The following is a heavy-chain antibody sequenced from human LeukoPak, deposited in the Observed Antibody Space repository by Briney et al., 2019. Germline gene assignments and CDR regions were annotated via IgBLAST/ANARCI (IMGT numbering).Heavy chain of an antibody. V-gene: IGHV1-18*04. D-gene: IGHD6-6*01. CDR2: ISAYNGNT. Sequence: ASVKVSCKASGYTFTGYYMHWVRQAPGQGLEWMGWISAYNGNTNYEQKLQGRVTMTTDTSTSTAYMELRSLRSDDTAVYYCARGLEYSSSSGENYWGQGTLVTVSS. CDR3: ARGLEYSSSSGENY. CDR1: GYTFTGYY. J-gene: IGHJ4*02.